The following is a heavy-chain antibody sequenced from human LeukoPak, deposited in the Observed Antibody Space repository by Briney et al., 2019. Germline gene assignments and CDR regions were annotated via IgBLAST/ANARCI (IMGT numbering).Heavy chain of an antibody. V-gene: IGHV3-48*01. J-gene: IGHJ3*02. CDR2: ISSSSSTI. D-gene: IGHD1-26*01. CDR1: GFTFSSYS. CDR3: ARVGALDAFDI. Sequence: PGGSLRLSCAASGFTFSSYSMNWVRQAPGKGLEWVSYISSSSSTIYYADSVKGRFTISRDNAKNSLYVQMNSLRAEDTAVYYCARVGALDAFDIWGQGTMVAVSS.